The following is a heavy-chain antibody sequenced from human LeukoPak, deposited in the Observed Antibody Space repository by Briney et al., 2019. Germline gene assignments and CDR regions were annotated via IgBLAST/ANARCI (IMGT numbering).Heavy chain of an antibody. Sequence: PGGSLRLSCAASGFTFSSHAMNWVRQAPGKGLVWVSRINTDGSSTSYADSVKGRFTISRDNAKNTLYLQMNSLRAEDTAVYYCARMKEGYCSSTSCTAGWGQGTLVTVSS. V-gene: IGHV3-74*01. J-gene: IGHJ4*02. CDR2: INTDGSST. CDR3: ARMKEGYCSSTSCTAG. CDR1: GFTFSSHA. D-gene: IGHD2-2*01.